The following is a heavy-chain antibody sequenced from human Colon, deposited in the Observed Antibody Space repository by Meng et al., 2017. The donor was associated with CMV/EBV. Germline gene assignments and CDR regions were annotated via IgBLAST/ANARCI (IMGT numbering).Heavy chain of an antibody. CDR2: FISVLNKP. Sequence: TINWVRQAPGKGLEWLGGFISVLNKPKNGQQLQGRLTITTDESTGTAYMELSSLKSEDTAIYYCARRVATLGGIINIGGLGFDSWGQGTLVTVSS. CDR1: T. J-gene: IGHJ5*01. D-gene: IGHD5-12*01. CDR3: ARRVATLGGIINIGGLGFDS. V-gene: IGHV1-69*16.